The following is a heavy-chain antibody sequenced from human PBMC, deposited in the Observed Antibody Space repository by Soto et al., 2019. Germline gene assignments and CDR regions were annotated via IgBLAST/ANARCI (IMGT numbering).Heavy chain of an antibody. D-gene: IGHD1-7*01. CDR2: IGPKTGDT. Sequence: QVQLVQSGAEVKESGASVKVSCKGSGYTFTGYYIHWVRQAPGQGPEWVGEIGPKTGDTRYAQKFQGRVTMTKDTPINTVYMELSNLSPDDTAVYYCGRGRSGELVIFYWGQGTLVTVHS. V-gene: IGHV1-2*02. CDR1: GYTFTGYY. CDR3: GRGRSGELVIFY. J-gene: IGHJ4*02.